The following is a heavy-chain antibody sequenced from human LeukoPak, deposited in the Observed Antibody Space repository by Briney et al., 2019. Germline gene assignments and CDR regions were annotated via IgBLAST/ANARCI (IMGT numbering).Heavy chain of an antibody. CDR2: INHSGST. J-gene: IGHJ4*02. CDR1: GGSFSGYY. Sequence: SETLSLTCAVYGGSFSGYYWSWIRQPPGKGLEWIGEINHSGSTNYNPSLKSRVTISVDTSKNQFSLELSSVTAADTAVYYCARRCSGGSCYTYPYFDYWGQGTLVTVSS. CDR3: ARRCSGGSCYTYPYFDY. V-gene: IGHV4-34*01. D-gene: IGHD2-15*01.